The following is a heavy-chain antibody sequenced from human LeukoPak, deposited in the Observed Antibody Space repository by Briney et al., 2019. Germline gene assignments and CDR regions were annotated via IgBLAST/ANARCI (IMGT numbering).Heavy chain of an antibody. CDR1: GGSISSYY. J-gene: IGHJ4*02. CDR2: IYYSGST. Sequence: PSETLSLTCTVSGGSISSYYWGWIRQPPGKGLEWIGYIYYSGSTNYNPSLKSRVTISVDTSKNQFSLKLSSVTAADTAVYYCARARYNWKVPYFDYWGQGTLVTVSS. V-gene: IGHV4-59*01. CDR3: ARARYNWKVPYFDY. D-gene: IGHD1-20*01.